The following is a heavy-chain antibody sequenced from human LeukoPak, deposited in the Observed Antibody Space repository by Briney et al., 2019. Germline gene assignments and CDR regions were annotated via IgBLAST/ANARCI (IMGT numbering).Heavy chain of an antibody. J-gene: IGHJ4*02. CDR3: AKDRDSSGYYLDY. CDR2: INSDGRIT. Sequence: PGGSLRLSCAASGLTLSNYWMHWVRQAPGKGLVGVSRINSDGRITSYADSVKGRFTISRDNSKNTLYLQMNSLRAEDTAVYYCAKDRDSSGYYLDYWGQGTLVTVSS. CDR1: GLTLSNYW. V-gene: IGHV3-74*01. D-gene: IGHD3-22*01.